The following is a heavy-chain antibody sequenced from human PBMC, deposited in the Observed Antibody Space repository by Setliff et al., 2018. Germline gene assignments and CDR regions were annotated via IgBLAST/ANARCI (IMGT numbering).Heavy chain of an antibody. V-gene: IGHV4-59*08. CDR1: GASISSHY. CDR3: ARARYSSGWYGGSYAYYYMDA. J-gene: IGHJ6*03. D-gene: IGHD6-19*01. CDR2: IYYTGST. Sequence: SETLSLTCTVSGASISSHYWNWIRQPPGGGLEWIGHIYYTGSTNYRASLKSRVTISLDTSKNQFSLRLTSVTAADTAVYYCARARYSSGWYGGSYAYYYMDAWAKGTTVTVSS.